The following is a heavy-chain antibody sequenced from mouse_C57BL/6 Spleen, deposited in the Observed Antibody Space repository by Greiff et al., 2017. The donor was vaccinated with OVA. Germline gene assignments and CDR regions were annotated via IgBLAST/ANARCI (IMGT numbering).Heavy chain of an antibody. Sequence: EVQLQQSGAELVRPGASVKLSCTASGFNIKDYYMHWVKQRPEQGLEWIGRIDPEDGDTEYAPKFQGQATMTADTSSNKAYLQLSSLTSEDTTVYYCTKGFDYGGQGTTLTVSS. CDR2: IDPEDGDT. V-gene: IGHV14-1*01. J-gene: IGHJ2*01. CDR1: GFNIKDYY. CDR3: TKGFDY.